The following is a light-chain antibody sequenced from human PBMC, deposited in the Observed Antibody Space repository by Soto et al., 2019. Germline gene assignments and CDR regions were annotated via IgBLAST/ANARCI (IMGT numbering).Light chain of an antibody. CDR1: SSDVGSYNL. V-gene: IGLV2-23*02. CDR2: EVS. CDR3: CSYAGSSTLDV. Sequence: QSALTQPASVSGSPGQSITISCTGTSSDVGSYNLVSWYQQHPGKAPKLIIYEVSKRPSGVSNRFSGSKSGNTASLTISGLQAEDEAVYYCCSYAGSSTLDVCGTGTKLTVL. J-gene: IGLJ1*01.